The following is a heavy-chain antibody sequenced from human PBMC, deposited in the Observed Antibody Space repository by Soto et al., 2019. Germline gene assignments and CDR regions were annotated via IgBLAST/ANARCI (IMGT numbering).Heavy chain of an antibody. J-gene: IGHJ5*02. CDR1: GGSISSGGYY. CDR3: ARDPAP. Sequence: QVQLQESGSGLVKASHTLSLTCTVSGGSISSGGYYWSWIRQHPGKGLEWIGYIYNSGSTYYDPSPKGRVTISACTSKNQFSLKLSSVTAADTAVYDCARDPAPWGQGTLVTVSS. V-gene: IGHV4-31*03. CDR2: IYNSGST.